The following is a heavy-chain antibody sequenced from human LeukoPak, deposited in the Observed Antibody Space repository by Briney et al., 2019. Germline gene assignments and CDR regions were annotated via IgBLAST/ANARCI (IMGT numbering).Heavy chain of an antibody. J-gene: IGHJ4*02. CDR1: GGTFSSYA. CDR2: IIPILGIA. Sequence: ASVKVSCKASGGTFSSYAISWVRQAPGQGLEWMGRIIPILGIANYAQKFQGRVTITADKSTSTAYMELSSLRSEDTAVYYCARPQSRSGSYFDYWGQGTLVTVSS. V-gene: IGHV1-69*04. D-gene: IGHD3-22*01. CDR3: ARPQSRSGSYFDY.